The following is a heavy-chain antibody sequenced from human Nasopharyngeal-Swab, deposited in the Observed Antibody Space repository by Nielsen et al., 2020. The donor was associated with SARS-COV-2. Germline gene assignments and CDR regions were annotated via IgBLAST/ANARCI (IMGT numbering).Heavy chain of an antibody. J-gene: IGHJ3*02. Sequence: SETLSLTCTVSGGSISNYYWSWIRQPPGKRLEWIGYIYNSGRTTDYNPSLKSRVTISLDTSKNQFSLKLSSVTATETAVYYCARHHTMIVAASHLPAAFDIWGQGTMVTVSS. CDR2: IYNSGRTT. CDR3: ARHHTMIVAASHLPAAFDI. V-gene: IGHV4-59*08. D-gene: IGHD3-22*01. CDR1: GGSISNYY.